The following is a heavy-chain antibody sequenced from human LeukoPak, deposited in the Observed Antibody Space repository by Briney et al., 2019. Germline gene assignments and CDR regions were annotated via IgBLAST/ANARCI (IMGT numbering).Heavy chain of an antibody. CDR2: ISSSSSYI. D-gene: IGHD1-26*01. Sequence: GGSLRLSCAASGFAFTSYTMNCVRQAPGKGLESVSSISSSSSYIYYADSVQGLFTISRDNAKTSLYLQMNSLRVEDTAVYYCTRDFRGSYADYWGQGTLVTVSS. V-gene: IGHV3-21*01. CDR3: TRDFRGSYADY. CDR1: GFAFTSYT. J-gene: IGHJ4*02.